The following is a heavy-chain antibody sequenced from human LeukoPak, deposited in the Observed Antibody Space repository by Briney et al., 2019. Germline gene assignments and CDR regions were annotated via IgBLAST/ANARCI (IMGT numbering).Heavy chain of an antibody. Sequence: ASVKVSCKASGYTFTGYYMHWVRQAPGQGLEWMGWINPNSGGTNYAQKFQGRVTMTRNTSISTAYMELSRLRSDDTAVYYCARRYYDFRSELYYYMDVWGKGTTVTVSS. CDR1: GYTFTGYY. V-gene: IGHV1-2*02. D-gene: IGHD3-3*01. CDR2: INPNSGGT. CDR3: ARRYYDFRSELYYYMDV. J-gene: IGHJ6*03.